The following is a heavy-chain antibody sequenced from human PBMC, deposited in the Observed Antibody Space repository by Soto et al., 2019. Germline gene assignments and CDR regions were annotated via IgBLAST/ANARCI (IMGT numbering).Heavy chain of an antibody. CDR1: GFTFRSYT. V-gene: IGHV3-23*01. D-gene: IGHD1-26*01. CDR2: FSGRDATT. CDR3: VRTIVGATKGGWFDP. Sequence: ESGGGLVQPGGSLRLSCAASGFTFRSYTMSWVRQAPGKGLEWVSSFSGRDATTYYADSVKGRFTISRDNSKNTLYLQMNSLRAEDTALYFCVRTIVGATKGGWFDPWGQGALVTVSS. J-gene: IGHJ5*02.